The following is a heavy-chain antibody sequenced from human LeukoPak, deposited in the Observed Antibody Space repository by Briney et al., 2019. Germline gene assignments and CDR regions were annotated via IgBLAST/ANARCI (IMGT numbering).Heavy chain of an antibody. D-gene: IGHD3-16*01. Sequence: GGSLRLSCAASRFSFSSYAMSWVRQAPGKGLEWVSGISASGVRTYYADSVKGRFTISRDNSKKMIYLQMNSLRAEDTALYYCAKGKVSHDGAFDIWGLGTMVIVS. CDR2: ISASGVRT. CDR3: AKGKVSHDGAFDI. V-gene: IGHV3-23*01. J-gene: IGHJ3*02. CDR1: RFSFSSYA.